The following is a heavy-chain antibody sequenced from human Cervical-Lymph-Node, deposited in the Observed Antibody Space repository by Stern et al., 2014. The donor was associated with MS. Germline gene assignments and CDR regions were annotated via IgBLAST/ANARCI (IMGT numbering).Heavy chain of an antibody. J-gene: IGHJ4*02. V-gene: IGHV5-51*03. D-gene: IGHD5-24*01. CDR3: ARRGHGYMGIDY. Sequence: QLVQSGAEVKKPGESLRISCEVSGYKFTNNWICWVRQMPGKGLEWMGIIYPGDSETRYSPSFQGQVTILVDKSNTTAYLQWSSLKASDTALYYCARRGHGYMGIDYWGQGTPVTVSS. CDR1: GYKFTNNW. CDR2: IYPGDSET.